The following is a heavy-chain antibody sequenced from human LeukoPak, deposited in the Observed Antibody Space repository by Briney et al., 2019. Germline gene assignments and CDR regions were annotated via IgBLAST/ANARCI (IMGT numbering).Heavy chain of an antibody. Sequence: GRSLRLSCAASGFTFSSYGMHWVRQAPGKGLEWVAVIWYDGSNKHYADSVKGRLTISRDNSKNTLYLQMNSLRAEDTAVYYCAREGSQYSVDYWGQGTLVTVSS. CDR2: IWYDGSNK. CDR3: AREGSQYSVDY. CDR1: GFTFSSYG. D-gene: IGHD2-15*01. J-gene: IGHJ4*02. V-gene: IGHV3-33*01.